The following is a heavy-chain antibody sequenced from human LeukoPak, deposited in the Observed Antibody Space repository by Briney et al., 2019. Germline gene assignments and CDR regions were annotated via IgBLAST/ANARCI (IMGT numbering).Heavy chain of an antibody. CDR3: ARGGRGYSYGTNWFDP. CDR2: INHSGST. CDR1: GGSFSGFY. Sequence: KPSETLSLTCAVYGGSFSGFYWSWIRHPPGKGLEWIGEINHSGSTNYNPSLKSRVTISLDTSKNQFTLKLSSVTAADTAVYYCARGGRGYSYGTNWFDPWGQGTLVTVSS. V-gene: IGHV4-34*01. D-gene: IGHD5-18*01. J-gene: IGHJ5*02.